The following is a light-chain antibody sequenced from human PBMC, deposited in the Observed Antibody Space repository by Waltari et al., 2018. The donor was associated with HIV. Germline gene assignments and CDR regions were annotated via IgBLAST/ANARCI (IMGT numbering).Light chain of an antibody. Sequence: QMTPAPSSLSASPGDKVPNTCRASQHIKTFLNWYQVRPGKAPRVLVYGVSSLPTGVPSRFTGDGSGSDFTLTINNLQPEDFASYFCQQTYSVSITFGPGTRLEI. CDR1: QHIKTF. CDR2: GVS. J-gene: IGKJ5*01. V-gene: IGKV1-39*01. CDR3: QQTYSVSIT.